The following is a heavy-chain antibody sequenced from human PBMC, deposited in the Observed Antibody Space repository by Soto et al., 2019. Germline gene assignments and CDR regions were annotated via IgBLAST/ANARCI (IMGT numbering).Heavy chain of an antibody. J-gene: IGHJ5*02. D-gene: IGHD5-12*01. CDR1: GDSVTNGFY. CDR3: VGYTASHSWFDP. V-gene: IGHV4-38-2*02. Sequence: KPSETLSLTCTVSGDSVTNGFYRGWIRQSAGQGLEWLGTVYPSGNTYYNPSVRGRVSMSIDPSKNQFSLSLTSVTAAHTAWYFCVGYTASHSWFDPWGQGTRVTVSS. CDR2: VYPSGNT.